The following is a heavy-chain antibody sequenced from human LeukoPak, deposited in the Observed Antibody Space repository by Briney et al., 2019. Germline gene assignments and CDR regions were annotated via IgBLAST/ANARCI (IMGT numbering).Heavy chain of an antibody. CDR3: AKDRKPYYDFWSGYS. CDR1: GFTFSNYW. J-gene: IGHJ4*02. D-gene: IGHD3-3*01. CDR2: IQSDGSTA. Sequence: GGSLRLSCAASGFTFSNYWMPWVRQVPGKGLVWVSRIQSDGSTARYADSVQGRFTISRDNAKNTLYLQMNSLRAEDTAVYYCAKDRKPYYDFWSGYSWGQGTLVTVSS. V-gene: IGHV3-74*01.